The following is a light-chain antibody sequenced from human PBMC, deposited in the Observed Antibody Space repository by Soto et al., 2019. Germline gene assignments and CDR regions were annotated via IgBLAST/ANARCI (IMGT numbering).Light chain of an antibody. CDR2: EGS. J-gene: IGLJ1*01. CDR1: SSDVGSQNL. CDR3: CSYASSNTYV. V-gene: IGLV2-23*01. Sequence: QSALTQPASVSGSPGQSITISCTGSSSDVGSQNLVSWYQQHPGKAPKLIIYEGSRRPSGVSNRFSGSQSGNTASLTVSGLQAADEADYYCCSYASSNTYVFGSGTKVTVL.